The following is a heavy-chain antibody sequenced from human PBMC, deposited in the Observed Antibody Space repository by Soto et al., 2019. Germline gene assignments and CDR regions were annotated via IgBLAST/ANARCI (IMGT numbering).Heavy chain of an antibody. V-gene: IGHV3-33*01. D-gene: IGHD6-13*01. CDR2: IWYDGSNK. Sequence: QVQLVESGGGVVQPGRSLRLSCAASGFTFSSYGMHWVRQAPGKGLEWVAVIWYDGSNKYYADSVKGRFTISRDNSTNTRYLQMNSLRAEDTAVYYCARGQAQGKPYYYGMDVWGQGTTVTVSS. CDR3: ARGQAQGKPYYYGMDV. CDR1: GFTFSSYG. J-gene: IGHJ6*02.